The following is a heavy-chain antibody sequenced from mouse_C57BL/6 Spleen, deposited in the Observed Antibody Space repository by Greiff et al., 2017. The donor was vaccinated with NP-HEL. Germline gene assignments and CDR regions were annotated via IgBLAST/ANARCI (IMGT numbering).Heavy chain of an antibody. D-gene: IGHD1-1*01. J-gene: IGHJ2*01. CDR1: GFTFSSYA. CDR3: ARGGYYGSSCLDY. CDR2: ISDGGSYT. V-gene: IGHV5-4*03. Sequence: VKLVESGGGLVKPGGSLKLSCAASGFTFSSYAMSWVRQTPEKRLEWVATISDGGSYTYYPDNVKGRFTISRDNAKNHLYLQMSHLKSEDTAMYYCARGGYYGSSCLDYWGQGTTLTVSS.